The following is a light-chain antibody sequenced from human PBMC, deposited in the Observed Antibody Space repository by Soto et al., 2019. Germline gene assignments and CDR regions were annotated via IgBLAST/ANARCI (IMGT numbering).Light chain of an antibody. Sequence: DIQMTQSPSTLSGSVGDRVTITCRASQTISSWLAWYQQKPGKAPKLLIYAASSLQSGVPSRFSGSGSGTEFTLTISSLQPDDFATYYCQHYKMYSPWTFGQGTKV. CDR1: QTISSW. CDR3: QHYKMYSPWT. J-gene: IGKJ1*01. CDR2: AAS. V-gene: IGKV1-5*01.